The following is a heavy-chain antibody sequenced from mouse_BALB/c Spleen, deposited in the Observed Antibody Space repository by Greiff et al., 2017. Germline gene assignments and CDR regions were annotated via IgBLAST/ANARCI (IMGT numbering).Heavy chain of an antibody. D-gene: IGHD2-3*01. CDR1: GFTFSSYG. V-gene: IGHV5-6-3*01. CDR3: ARWLLRGYFDY. J-gene: IGHJ2*01. Sequence: DVHLVESGGGLVQPGGSLKLSCAASGFTFSSYGMSWVRQTPDKRLELVATINSNGGSTYYPDSVKGRFTISRDNAKNTLYLQMSSLKSEDTAMYYCARWLLRGYFDYWGQGTTLTVSS. CDR2: INSNGGST.